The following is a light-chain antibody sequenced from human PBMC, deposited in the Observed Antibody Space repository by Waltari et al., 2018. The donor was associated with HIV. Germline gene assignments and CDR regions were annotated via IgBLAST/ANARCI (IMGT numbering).Light chain of an antibody. CDR3: QQHGNSPRT. CDR2: GAS. Sequence: IVLTQSPGTLSLSPGERAALSCRASQSVSNNFLAWYQQKPGQAPTLLIYGASFRATGIPDRFSGSGSGTDFTLTISRMEPEDFAVYYCQQHGNSPRTFGQGTKVEIK. V-gene: IGKV3-20*01. J-gene: IGKJ1*01. CDR1: QSVSNNF.